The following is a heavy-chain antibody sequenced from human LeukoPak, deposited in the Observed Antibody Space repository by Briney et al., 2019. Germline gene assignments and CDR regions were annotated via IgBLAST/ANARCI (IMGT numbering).Heavy chain of an antibody. Sequence: PSETLSLTCTVSGVSISTSTYYWAWIRQPPGKGLEWIGSMFYRGSTYCNPSLKSRVTISVDTSKNQFSLKLSSVTASDTAIFYCARQGGWGGAASLIEYWGQGTLVTVSS. D-gene: IGHD1-26*01. J-gene: IGHJ4*02. V-gene: IGHV4-39*01. CDR2: MFYRGST. CDR3: ARQGGWGGAASLIEY. CDR1: GVSISTSTYY.